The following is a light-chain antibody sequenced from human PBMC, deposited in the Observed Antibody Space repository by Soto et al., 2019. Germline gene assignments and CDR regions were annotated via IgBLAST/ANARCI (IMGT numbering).Light chain of an antibody. CDR3: LQDHSYPWT. CDR2: AAS. Sequence: IQMTQSPSPLSASVGDRVTITCRASQGIRNDLGWYQHKPGRAPKLLIHAASSLQSGVPSRFSGSASGTEFTLTISSLQPEDLASYYCLQDHSYPWTFGQGTKVDIK. J-gene: IGKJ1*01. CDR1: QGIRND. V-gene: IGKV1-6*01.